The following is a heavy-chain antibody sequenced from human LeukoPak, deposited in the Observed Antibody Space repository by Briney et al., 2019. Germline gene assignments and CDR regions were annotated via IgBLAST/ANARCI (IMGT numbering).Heavy chain of an antibody. CDR3: ALSRTLDY. Sequence: GGSLRLSCEASGFIFSNYWMSWVRQAPGKGLEWVANIKQDGSEKYYVDSVKGRFTISRDNAKNSLYLQMNSLRAEDTAVYYCALSRTLDYWGQGTLVTVSS. CDR2: IKQDGSEK. J-gene: IGHJ4*02. CDR1: GFIFSNYW. V-gene: IGHV3-7*01.